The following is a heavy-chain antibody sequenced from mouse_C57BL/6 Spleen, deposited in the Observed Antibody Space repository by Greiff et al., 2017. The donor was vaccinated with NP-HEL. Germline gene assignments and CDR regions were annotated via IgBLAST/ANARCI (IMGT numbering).Heavy chain of an antibody. CDR2: ISDGGSYT. V-gene: IGHV5-4*01. CDR3: ARDGTTVGEDFDY. Sequence: EVQVVESGGGLVKPGGSLKLSCAASGFTFSSYAMSWVRQTPEKRLEWVATISDGGSYTYYPDNVKGRFTIARDNAKNTLYLQMSHLKSEDTAMYYCARDGTTVGEDFDYWGQGTTLTVSS. CDR1: GFTFSSYA. J-gene: IGHJ2*01. D-gene: IGHD1-1*01.